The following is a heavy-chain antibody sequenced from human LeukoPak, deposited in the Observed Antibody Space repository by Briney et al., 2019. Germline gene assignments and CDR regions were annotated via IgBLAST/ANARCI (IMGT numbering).Heavy chain of an antibody. Sequence: SGPTLVNPTQTLTLTCAFSGFSLSPSGVGVGWIRQPPGKALEWLALIHWNDDKRYSPSLKSRLTITKDTSKNQVVLTMTNMDPVDTATYYCAHRRGLCSSTSCYHDAFDIWGQGTMVTVSS. V-gene: IGHV2-5*01. D-gene: IGHD2-2*01. CDR1: GFSLSPSGVG. CDR3: AHRRGLCSSTSCYHDAFDI. CDR2: IHWNDDK. J-gene: IGHJ3*02.